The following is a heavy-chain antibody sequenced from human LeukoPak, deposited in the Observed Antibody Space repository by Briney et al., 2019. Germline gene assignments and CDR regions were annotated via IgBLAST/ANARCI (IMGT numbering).Heavy chain of an antibody. Sequence: SETLSLTCTVSGGSISSYYWGWIRQPPGKGLEWIGSIHYSGSTDYNPSLKSRVTISVETSKNQFSLKLSSVTAADTAVYYCARDVNGEWELRGGNYFDYWGQGTLVTVSS. J-gene: IGHJ4*02. V-gene: IGHV4-39*07. CDR2: IHYSGST. D-gene: IGHD1-26*01. CDR1: GGSISSYY. CDR3: ARDVNGEWELRGGNYFDY.